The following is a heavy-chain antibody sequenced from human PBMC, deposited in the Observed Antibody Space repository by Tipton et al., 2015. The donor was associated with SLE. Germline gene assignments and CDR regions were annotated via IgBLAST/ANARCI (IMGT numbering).Heavy chain of an antibody. Sequence: GSLRLSCAVYGGSFSGYYWSWIRQPPGKGLEWIGEINHSGSTNYNPSLKSRVTISVDTSKNQFSLKLSSVTAADTAVYYCARITTTLGGMDVWGQGTTVTVSS. V-gene: IGHV4-34*01. CDR3: ARITTTLGGMDV. CDR2: INHSGST. J-gene: IGHJ6*02. CDR1: GGSFSGYY. D-gene: IGHD1-1*01.